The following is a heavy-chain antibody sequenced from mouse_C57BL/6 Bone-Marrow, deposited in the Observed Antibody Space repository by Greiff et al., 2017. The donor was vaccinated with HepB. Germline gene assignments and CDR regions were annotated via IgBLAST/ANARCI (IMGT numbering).Heavy chain of an antibody. D-gene: IGHD1-1*01. CDR3: ARSNGSSYVLYWYFDV. CDR1: GYTFTSYW. CDR2: IYPSDSET. J-gene: IGHJ1*03. V-gene: IGHV1-61*01. Sequence: QVQLQQPGAELVRPGSSVKLSCKASGYTFTSYWMDWVKQRPGQGLEWIGNIYPSDSETHYNQKFKDKATLTVDKSSSTAYMQLSSLTSEDSAVYYCARSNGSSYVLYWYFDVWGTGTTVTVSS.